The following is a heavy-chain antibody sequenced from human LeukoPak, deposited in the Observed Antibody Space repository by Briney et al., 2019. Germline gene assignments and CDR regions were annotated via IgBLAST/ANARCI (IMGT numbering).Heavy chain of an antibody. CDR1: GGTFSSYA. V-gene: IGHV1-69*13. CDR2: IIPILGTA. D-gene: IGHD6-13*01. CDR3: ARASAAGPNFDY. J-gene: IGHJ4*02. Sequence: ASVKVSCKASGGTFSSYAVSWVRQAPGQGLEWMGGIIPILGTANYAQKFQGRVTITADESTSTAYMELSSLRSEDTAVYYCARASAAGPNFDYWGQGTLVTVSS.